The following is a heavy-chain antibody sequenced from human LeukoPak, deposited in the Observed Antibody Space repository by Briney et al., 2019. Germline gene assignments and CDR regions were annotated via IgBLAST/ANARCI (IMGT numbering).Heavy chain of an antibody. Sequence: VASVKVSCKASGYTFTGYYMHSVREAPGQGLGRMWWTNPNSGGTNYAQKFQGRVNMTRDTSISTAYMELSRLRSDDTAVYYCARIPLTIFEDYWGQGTLVTVSS. CDR3: ARIPLTIFEDY. J-gene: IGHJ4*02. V-gene: IGHV1-2*02. CDR1: GYTFTGYY. D-gene: IGHD3-3*01. CDR2: TNPNSGGT.